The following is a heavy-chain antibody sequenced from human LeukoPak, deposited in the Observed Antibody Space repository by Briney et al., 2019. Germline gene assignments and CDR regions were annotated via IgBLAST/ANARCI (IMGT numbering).Heavy chain of an antibody. CDR3: ATPNIRGTIDPFDV. Sequence: SETLSLTCTVSGYSISSDYYCGWIRQPPGKGLEWIATIHSTGATYYSPSLRSRATISLDTSANQFSLELRSVSAADTAVYFCATPNIRGTIDPFDVWGNRTTVIVSS. V-gene: IGHV4-38-2*02. J-gene: IGHJ6*04. CDR1: GYSISSDYY. D-gene: IGHD2/OR15-2a*01. CDR2: IHSTGAT.